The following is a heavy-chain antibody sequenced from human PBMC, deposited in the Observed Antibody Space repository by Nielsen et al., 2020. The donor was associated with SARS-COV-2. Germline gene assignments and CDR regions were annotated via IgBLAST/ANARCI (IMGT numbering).Heavy chain of an antibody. Sequence: GESLKISCAASGFTFSNFAMHWVRQAPGKGLHWLTIISYDGTEHYADSVKGRFTVSRDNSRSTVYLQMNSLTFEDTAVYFCARETIDHTSSFIDYWGQGTLVTVSS. CDR1: GFTFSNFA. CDR2: ISYDGTE. D-gene: IGHD2-2*01. CDR3: ARETIDHTSSFIDY. J-gene: IGHJ4*02. V-gene: IGHV3-30*04.